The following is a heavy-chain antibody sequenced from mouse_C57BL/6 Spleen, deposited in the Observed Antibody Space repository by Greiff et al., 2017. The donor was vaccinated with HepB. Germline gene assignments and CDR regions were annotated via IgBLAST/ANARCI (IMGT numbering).Heavy chain of an antibody. CDR1: GYTFTDYN. Sequence: VQLQQSGPELVKPGASVKMSCKASGYTFTDYNMHWVKQSHGKSLEWIGYINPNNGGTSYNQKFKGKATLTVNKSSSTAYMELRSLTSEESAVYYCARGLWLRPYYFDYWGQGTTLTVSS. D-gene: IGHD2-2*01. V-gene: IGHV1-22*01. CDR2: INPNNGGT. J-gene: IGHJ2*01. CDR3: ARGLWLRPYYFDY.